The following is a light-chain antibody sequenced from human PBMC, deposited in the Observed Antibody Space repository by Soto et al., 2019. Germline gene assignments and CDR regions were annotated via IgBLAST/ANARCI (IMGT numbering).Light chain of an antibody. CDR3: QQYGNSPWT. V-gene: IGKV3-20*01. J-gene: IGKJ1*01. Sequence: EIVLTQSPGTLSLSPGERATLSCRASQSVSSNYLAWCQQKPGQAPSLLIYGASSRATGIPDRFSGSGSGTDFTLTISRLEPEDFAVYYCQQYGNSPWTFGQGTKVEIK. CDR1: QSVSSNY. CDR2: GAS.